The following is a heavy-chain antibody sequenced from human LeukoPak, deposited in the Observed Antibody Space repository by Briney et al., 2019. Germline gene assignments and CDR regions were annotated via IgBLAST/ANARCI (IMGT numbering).Heavy chain of an antibody. J-gene: IGHJ4*02. V-gene: IGHV3-7*05. CDR3: SRSLDH. CDR1: GFTFSNSW. Sequence: GGSLRLSCAASGFTFSNSWMDWVRQTPGKGLEWVANIKPDGSEKYFVDAVKGRFHISRENANKLLYLQMNSLRAEDTALYYCSRSLDHWGQGTLVTVSS. CDR2: IKPDGSEK.